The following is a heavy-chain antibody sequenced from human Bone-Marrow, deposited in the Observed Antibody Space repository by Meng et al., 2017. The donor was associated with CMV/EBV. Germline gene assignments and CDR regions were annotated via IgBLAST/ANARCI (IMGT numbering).Heavy chain of an antibody. CDR3: ARDWEIFADWYYFDY. J-gene: IGHJ4*02. CDR1: GFTFSRYW. V-gene: IGHV3-7*01. CDR2: INQDGSEK. Sequence: GESLKISCAASGFTFSRYWMSWVRQAPGKGLEWVANINQDGSEKYYVDSMKGRFTISRDNAKNSLYLQMNRLRAEDTAVYYCARDWEIFADWYYFDYWGQGTLVTVSS. D-gene: IGHD3-10*01.